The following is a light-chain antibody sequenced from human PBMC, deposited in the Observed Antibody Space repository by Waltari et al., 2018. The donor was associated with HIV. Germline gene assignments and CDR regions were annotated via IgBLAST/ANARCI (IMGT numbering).Light chain of an antibody. V-gene: IGLV3-21*01. J-gene: IGLJ1*01. CDR3: QVWDSDSDHV. CDR1: NIGSKN. CDR2: YDN. Sequence: SYVLTQPPSVSVAPGETATITCAGNNIGSKNVHWYQQRPAQAPILVIYYDNERPSGIPERFSGSNSGNTATLTIRRVEVADEADYYCQVWDSDSDHVFGPGTEVTVL.